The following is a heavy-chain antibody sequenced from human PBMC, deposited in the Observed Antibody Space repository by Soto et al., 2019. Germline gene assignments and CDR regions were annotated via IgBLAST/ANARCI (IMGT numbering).Heavy chain of an antibody. Sequence: PSETLSLTCSVAGGFISSSPYYWAWIRQPPGKELEWIGSMYYSGNTYYNPSLKSRVTISVDTSNNQFSLQLTSVTAADTAVYNCVTTSVGDNQEPSNGYYYFDYWGQGALVTVSS. CDR2: MYYSGNT. CDR3: VTTSVGDNQEPSNGYYYFDY. CDR1: GGFISSSPYY. V-gene: IGHV4-39*01. J-gene: IGHJ4*02. D-gene: IGHD5-18*01.